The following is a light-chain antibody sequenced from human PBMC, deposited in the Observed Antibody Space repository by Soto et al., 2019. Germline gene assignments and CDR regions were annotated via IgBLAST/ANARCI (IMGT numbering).Light chain of an antibody. V-gene: IGLV1-51*01. Sequence: QSVLTQPPSVSAAPGHNITISCSGSTSNVGKNFVAWYQHRPGTGPTPVIYDNYERASGIPDRFSGSRSGTSATLAITGLQTGDEADYYCGAWDSGLSDMVFGGGTKLTVL. CDR2: DNY. J-gene: IGLJ2*01. CDR1: TSNVGKNF. CDR3: GAWDSGLSDMV.